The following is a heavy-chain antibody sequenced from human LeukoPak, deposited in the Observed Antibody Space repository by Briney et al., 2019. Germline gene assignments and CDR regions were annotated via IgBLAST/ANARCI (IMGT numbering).Heavy chain of an antibody. J-gene: IGHJ6*02. CDR1: GFTFGDYG. CDR2: IRSKAYGGTT. D-gene: IGHD3-22*01. CDR3: ARAMSGQEYYYYYGMDV. Sequence: GGSLRLSCTASGFTFGDYGMSWVRQAPGKGLEWVGFIRSKAYGGTTEYAASVKGRFTISRDDSKSIAYLQMNSLKTEDTAVYYCARAMSGQEYYYYYGMDVWGQGTTVTVSS. V-gene: IGHV3-49*04.